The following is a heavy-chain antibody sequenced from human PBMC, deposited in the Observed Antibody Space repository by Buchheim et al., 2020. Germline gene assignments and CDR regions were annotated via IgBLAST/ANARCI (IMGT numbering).Heavy chain of an antibody. CDR3: AKEGRFTEWYYDY. D-gene: IGHD3-3*01. Sequence: QVHLVESGGGLVQPGDSLRLSCGASGFTFSNYGIHWLRKAPGKGLEWVAAIAGDGGAKVHADSVKGRFTLSRDNSKNMVFLQMNSLRPDDSALYFCAKEGRFTEWYYDYWGQGTL. V-gene: IGHV3-30*18. CDR1: GFTFSNYG. J-gene: IGHJ4*02. CDR2: IAGDGGAK.